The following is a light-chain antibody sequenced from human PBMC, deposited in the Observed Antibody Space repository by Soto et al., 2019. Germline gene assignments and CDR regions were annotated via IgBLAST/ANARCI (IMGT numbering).Light chain of an antibody. J-gene: IGKJ1*01. Sequence: EVVLTQSPGTLSLSPGDRATLSCRASQTVTSDYVAWYQQKLGQPPRLVIYGASIRATGIPDRFSGSGSGTDFTLTITGLEPEDCAVYYCQQYGSSWWTFGQGTKVEIK. V-gene: IGKV3-20*01. CDR1: QTVTSDY. CDR3: QQYGSSWWT. CDR2: GAS.